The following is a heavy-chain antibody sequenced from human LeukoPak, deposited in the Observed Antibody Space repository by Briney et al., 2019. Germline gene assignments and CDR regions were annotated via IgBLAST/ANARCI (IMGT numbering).Heavy chain of an antibody. CDR1: GFTFGDDA. CDR3: AKSFDSTLVVPPGYYFDY. J-gene: IGHJ4*02. V-gene: IGHV3-9*03. D-gene: IGHD2-15*01. Sequence: PGRSLRLSCAASGFTFGDDAMHWVRQAPRKGLELDSGISRNNGSIGYADSVKGRFAISRDNAKNSLYLQMNSLRAEDMVFYYCAKSFDSTLVVPPGYYFDYWGQGTLVTVPS. CDR2: ISRNNGSI.